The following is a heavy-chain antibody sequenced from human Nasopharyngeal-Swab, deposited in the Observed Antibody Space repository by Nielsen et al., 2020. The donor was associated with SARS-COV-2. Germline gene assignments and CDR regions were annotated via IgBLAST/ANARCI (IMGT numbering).Heavy chain of an antibody. CDR3: ASNSTSWYGSAFDI. Sequence: SETLSLTCTVSGGSISSYYWSWIRQPPGKGLEWIGYIYYSGSTNYNPSLKSRVTISVDTSKNQFSLKLTSVTAADTAVYYCASNSTSWYGSAFDIWGQGTMVTASS. J-gene: IGHJ3*02. D-gene: IGHD2-2*01. V-gene: IGHV4-59*01. CDR2: IYYSGST. CDR1: GGSISSYY.